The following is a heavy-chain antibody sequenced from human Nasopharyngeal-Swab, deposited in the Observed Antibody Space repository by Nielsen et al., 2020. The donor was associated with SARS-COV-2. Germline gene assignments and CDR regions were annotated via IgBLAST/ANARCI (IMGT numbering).Heavy chain of an antibody. J-gene: IGHJ6*02. CDR1: GFTVSSNA. D-gene: IGHD2-21*01. V-gene: IGHV3-23*01. Sequence: GESQKSSRAASGFTVSSNAMTWDRQAPGKGLEWVSIISGSGDTTYYADSVKDRFTISRGKSKNTLYLQTNSLRVEDTAVYYCAKAPYLRGLDVWGQGTTVTVSS. CDR2: ISGSGDTT. CDR3: AKAPYLRGLDV.